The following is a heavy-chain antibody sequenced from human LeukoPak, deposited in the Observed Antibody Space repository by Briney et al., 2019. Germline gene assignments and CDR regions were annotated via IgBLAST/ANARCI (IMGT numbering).Heavy chain of an antibody. CDR3: TTVGAYMMPFGI. J-gene: IGHJ3*02. V-gene: IGHV3-15*01. Sequence: GGSLRLSCVVSGFNFSNYRMNWVRQAPGKGLEWVGRIKSKTDGGTTDYAAPVKGRFTISRDDSKNTLYLQMNSLKTEDTAVYYCTTVGAYMMPFGIWGQGTMVTVSS. CDR2: IKSKTDGGTT. D-gene: IGHD3-16*01. CDR1: GFNFSNYR.